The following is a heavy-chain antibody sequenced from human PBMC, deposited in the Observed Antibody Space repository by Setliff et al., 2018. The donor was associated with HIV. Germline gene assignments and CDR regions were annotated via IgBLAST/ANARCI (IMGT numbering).Heavy chain of an antibody. CDR3: VRPRVFDSFDV. CDR1: GFLVTGYN. Sequence: ASVKVSCKALGFLVTGYNGHWVRQAPGHGPEWLGRINPNNGGTNYAQKFQGRVTMSLDTSTSTVYLELRALTSDDTAVYYCVRPRVFDSFDVWGPGTMVTVSS. CDR2: INPNNGGT. J-gene: IGHJ3*01. V-gene: IGHV1-2*06.